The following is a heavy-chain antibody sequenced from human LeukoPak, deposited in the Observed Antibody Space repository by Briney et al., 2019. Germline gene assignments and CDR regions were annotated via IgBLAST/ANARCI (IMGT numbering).Heavy chain of an antibody. CDR3: ARPYCTNGVCPSDY. V-gene: IGHV5-51*01. Sequence: GESLKISCQGSGFSFTNYWIAWVRQVPGKGLEWLGLIYPGDSDTKYSPSSQGQVTISAERSSSIAYLQWSSLKASDTAMYYCARPYCTNGVCPSDYWGQGTLVTVSS. CDR1: GFSFTNYW. CDR2: IYPGDSDT. J-gene: IGHJ4*02. D-gene: IGHD2-8*01.